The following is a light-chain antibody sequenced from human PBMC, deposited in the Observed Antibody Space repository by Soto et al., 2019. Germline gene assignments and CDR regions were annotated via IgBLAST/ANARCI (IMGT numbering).Light chain of an antibody. J-gene: IGLJ1*01. CDR1: SSDVGGYNY. CDR2: DVS. V-gene: IGLV2-14*01. Sequence: QSALTQPASVSGSPGQSITISCTGTSSDVGGYNYVSWYQQHPGKAPKLMIHDVSDRPSGVSNRFSGSKSGDTASLTTSGLQAEDEADYYCSSYTSTSLYVFGSGTKVTVL. CDR3: SSYTSTSLYV.